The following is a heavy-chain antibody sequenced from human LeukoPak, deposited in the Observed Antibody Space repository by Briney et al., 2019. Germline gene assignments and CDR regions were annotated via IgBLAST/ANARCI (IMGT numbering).Heavy chain of an antibody. CDR2: IIPIFGTA. D-gene: IGHD3-10*01. CDR1: GGTFSSYA. J-gene: IGHJ4*02. Sequence: ASVKVSCKASGGTFSSYAISWVRQAPGQGLEWMGGIIPIFGTANYAQKFQGRVTITADKSTSTAYMELSSLRSDDTAMYHCARGTDTGNYYGSGSYYSPPGYWGQGTLVTVSS. CDR3: ARGTDTGNYYGSGSYYSPPGY. V-gene: IGHV1-69*06.